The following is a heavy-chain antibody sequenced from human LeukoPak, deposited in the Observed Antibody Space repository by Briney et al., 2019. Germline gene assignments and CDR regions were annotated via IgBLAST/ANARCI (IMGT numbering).Heavy chain of an antibody. J-gene: IGHJ6*04. CDR3: ARDGVRTSVSSRRYYMDV. CDR1: GFSFSDYY. CDR2: ISSSGNTI. Sequence: GGSLRLSCAASGFSFSDYYMNWIRQAPGKGLEWVSSISSSGNTIYYADSVKGRFTISRDNAKNSLSLQMDRLRAEDTAMYYCARDGVRTSVSSRRYYMDVWGTGTTVIVS. D-gene: IGHD4-11*01. V-gene: IGHV3-11*01.